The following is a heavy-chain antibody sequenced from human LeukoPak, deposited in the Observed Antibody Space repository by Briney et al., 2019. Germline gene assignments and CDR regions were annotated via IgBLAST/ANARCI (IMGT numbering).Heavy chain of an antibody. CDR2: ISANGGKT. CDR3: ARSVRGVIADAFNV. V-gene: IGHV3-23*01. Sequence: GGSLRLSCAPSGFSLTSYAMTWVCQAPGEGLEWVSDISANGGKTYYSDSVKGRFTISRDISKNTLFLQMNSLKVEDTAVYYCARSVRGVIADAFNVWGQGTMVAVSS. CDR1: GFSLTSYA. D-gene: IGHD3-10*01. J-gene: IGHJ3*01.